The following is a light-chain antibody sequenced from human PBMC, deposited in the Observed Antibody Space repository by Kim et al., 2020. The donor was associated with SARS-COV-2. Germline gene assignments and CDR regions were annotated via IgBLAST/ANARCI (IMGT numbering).Light chain of an antibody. CDR1: QSVTTY. CDR3: QQSYSAPHT. Sequence: DIQMTQSPSSLSASVGDRVTITCRASQSVTTYVNWFQQKPGKAPRLLIYAASSLEGGVPSRFRGGGSGTDFTLTISSLQPDDFATYYCQQSYSAPHTFGQGTKVDIK. J-gene: IGKJ2*01. CDR2: AAS. V-gene: IGKV1-39*01.